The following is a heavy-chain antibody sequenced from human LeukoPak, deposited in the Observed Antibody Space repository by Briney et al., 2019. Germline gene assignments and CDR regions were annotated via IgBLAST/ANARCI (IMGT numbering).Heavy chain of an antibody. Sequence: GGSLRLSCAASGFTFSSYSMNWVRQAPGKGLEWVSFISSSSSYIYYADSVKGRFTISRDNAKNSLYLQMNSLRAEDTAVYYCARVGGITLALAPSPFPDYNYYYMDVWGKGTTVTVSS. CDR1: GFTFSSYS. V-gene: IGHV3-21*01. CDR2: ISSSSSYI. J-gene: IGHJ6*03. CDR3: ARVGGITLALAPSPFPDYNYYYMDV. D-gene: IGHD3-10*01.